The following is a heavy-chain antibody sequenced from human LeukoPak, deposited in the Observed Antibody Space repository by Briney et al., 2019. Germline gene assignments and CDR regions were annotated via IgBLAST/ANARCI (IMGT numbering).Heavy chain of an antibody. D-gene: IGHD3-10*01. CDR2: ISGTGVTA. CDR3: AKDQRFGDLDDY. CDR1: GFIFNNYA. J-gene: IGHJ4*02. V-gene: IGHV3-23*01. Sequence: QSWGALRLSCAASGFIFNNYAMSWVRQAPGKGLEWVSSISGTGVTAYYADSVKGRFAISRDNSKNTLYLQMSSLRAEDTALYYCAKDQRFGDLDDYRGQGTLVTVSS.